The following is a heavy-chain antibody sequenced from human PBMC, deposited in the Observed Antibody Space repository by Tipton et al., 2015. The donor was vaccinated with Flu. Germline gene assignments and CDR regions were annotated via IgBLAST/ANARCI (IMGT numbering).Heavy chain of an antibody. CDR2: IYTSGNT. J-gene: IGHJ5*02. V-gene: IGHV4-61*02. CDR1: GDSISSSNYY. Sequence: TLSLTCTVSGDSISSSNYYWTWIRQPAGKRLEWIGRIYTSGNTKYNPSLQSRVTISVDTSKNQFSLRLVSVTATDTAVYYCARRDYSNYVSEPKNWFDPWGQGILVTVSS. CDR3: ARRDYSNYVSEPKNWFDP. D-gene: IGHD4-11*01.